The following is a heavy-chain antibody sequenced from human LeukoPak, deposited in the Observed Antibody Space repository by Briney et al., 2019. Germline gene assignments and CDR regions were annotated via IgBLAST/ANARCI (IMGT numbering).Heavy chain of an antibody. Sequence: SQTLSLTCTVSGGSISSGGYYWSWIRQPPGKGLEWIGYIYHSGSTYYNPSLKSRVTISVDRSKNQFSLKLSSVTAADTAVYYCARGLYYDFWSGKAFDYWGQGTLVTVSS. J-gene: IGHJ4*02. CDR2: IYHSGST. CDR1: GGSISSGGYY. CDR3: ARGLYYDFWSGKAFDY. V-gene: IGHV4-30-2*01. D-gene: IGHD3-3*01.